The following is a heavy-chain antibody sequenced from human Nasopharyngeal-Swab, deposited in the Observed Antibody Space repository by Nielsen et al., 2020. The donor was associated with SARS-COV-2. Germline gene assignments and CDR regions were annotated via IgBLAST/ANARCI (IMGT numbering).Heavy chain of an antibody. CDR3: ARDPSLYSSGSFDY. J-gene: IGHJ4*02. CDR2: INTNTGNP. D-gene: IGHD6-19*01. Sequence: WVRQAPGQGLEWMGWINTNTGNPTYAQGFTGRFVFSLDTSVSTAYLQISSLKAEDTAVYYCARDPSLYSSGSFDYWGQGTLVTRLL. V-gene: IGHV7-4-1*02.